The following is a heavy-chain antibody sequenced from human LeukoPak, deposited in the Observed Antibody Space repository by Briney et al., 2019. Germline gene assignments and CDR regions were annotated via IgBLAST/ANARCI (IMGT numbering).Heavy chain of an antibody. D-gene: IGHD3-10*02. Sequence: PSETLSLTCTVSGGSISSGDYYWSWIRQPPGKGLEWIGYIYYSGSTYYNPSLKSRVTISVDTSKNQFSLKLSSVTAADTAVYYCARGRVSMWGPYFDYWGQGTLVTVSS. CDR2: IYYSGST. CDR1: GGSISSGDYY. V-gene: IGHV4-30-4*08. CDR3: ARGRVSMWGPYFDY. J-gene: IGHJ4*02.